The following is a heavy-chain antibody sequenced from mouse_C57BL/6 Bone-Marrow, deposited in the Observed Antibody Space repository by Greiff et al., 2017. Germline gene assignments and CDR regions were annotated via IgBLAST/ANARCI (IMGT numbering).Heavy chain of an antibody. CDR3: ARDDYGSSWYFDY. J-gene: IGHJ2*01. V-gene: IGHV1-26*01. Sequence: VQLQQSGPELVKPGASVKISCKASGYTFTDYYLNWVKQSHGKSLEWIGDITPNNGGTSYNQKLKGKATLTVDKSSSTAYMALRGLTSDDSAVYYCARDDYGSSWYFDYGGQGTILTVSS. D-gene: IGHD1-1*01. CDR1: GYTFTDYY. CDR2: ITPNNGGT.